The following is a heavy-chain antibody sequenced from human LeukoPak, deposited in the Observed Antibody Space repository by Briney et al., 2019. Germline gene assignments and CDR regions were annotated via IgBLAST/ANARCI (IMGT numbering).Heavy chain of an antibody. J-gene: IGHJ4*02. CDR3: TRKSAPFDL. D-gene: IGHD3-3*01. V-gene: IGHV3-21*01. CDR2: IHTSSDYV. CDR1: GFIFSDYT. Sequence: GGSLRLSCAASGFIFSDYTMNWVRQTPGLAPEWVSSIHTSSDYVYYSDSVKGRFISSRDNAKNSLYLQMNSLRVEDTGVYYCTRKSAPFDLWGQGILVTVSS.